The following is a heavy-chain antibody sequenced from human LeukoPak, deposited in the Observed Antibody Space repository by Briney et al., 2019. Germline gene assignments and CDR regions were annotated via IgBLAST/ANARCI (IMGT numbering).Heavy chain of an antibody. CDR1: GGSFSGYY. Sequence: PSETLSLTCAVYGGSFSGYYWSWIRQPPGKGLEWIGEINHSGSTNYNPSLKSRVTISVDTSKNQFSLKLSSVTAADTAVYYCARHGGAAWSGYDWGQGTLVTVSS. CDR3: ARHGGAAWSGYD. D-gene: IGHD3-3*01. J-gene: IGHJ4*02. CDR2: INHSGST. V-gene: IGHV4-34*01.